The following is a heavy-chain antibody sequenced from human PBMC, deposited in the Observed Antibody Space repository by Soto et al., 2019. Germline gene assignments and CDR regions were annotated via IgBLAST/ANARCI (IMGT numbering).Heavy chain of an antibody. D-gene: IGHD2-15*01. CDR2: INPYNGNT. CDR3: ARQLIYCSGGSCYRGDDY. CDR1: GYTFTTNG. Sequence: ASVKVSCKTSGYTFTTNGVSWLRQAPRQGLEWMGWINPYNGNTDYAQNLQGRLTVTADTSTSTAYMELRSLRSDDTAVYYCARQLIYCSGGSCYRGDDYQGQGTLVTVSS. V-gene: IGHV1-18*04. J-gene: IGHJ4*02.